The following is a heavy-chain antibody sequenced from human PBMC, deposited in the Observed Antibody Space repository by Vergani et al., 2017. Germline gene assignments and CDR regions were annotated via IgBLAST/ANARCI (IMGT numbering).Heavy chain of an antibody. CDR3: AKSKWELPGGVFDI. CDR1: GFTFSIYT. V-gene: IGHV3-21*01. J-gene: IGHJ3*02. CDR2: ISSSSSYI. D-gene: IGHD1-26*01. Sequence: EVQLVESGGGLVKPGGSLRVSCAASGFTFSIYTMNWVRQAPGKGLEWVSSISSSSSYIYYADSVKGRFTIARDNAKNSLYLQMNSLRAEDTAVYYCAKSKWELPGGVFDIWGQGTMVTVSS.